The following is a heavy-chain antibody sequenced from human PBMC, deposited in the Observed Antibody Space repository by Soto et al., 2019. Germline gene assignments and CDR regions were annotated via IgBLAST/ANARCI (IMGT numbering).Heavy chain of an antibody. CDR2: IIPIFGTA. V-gene: IGHV1-69*06. CDR1: GGTFSSYA. D-gene: IGHD6-13*01. Sequence: SVKVSCKASGGTFSSYAISWVRQAPGQGLEWMGGIIPIFGTANYAQKFQGRVTITADKSASTAYMELSSLRSEDTAVYYCARVSAAGTTAFEIWGQGTSVTVS. CDR3: ARVSAAGTTAFEI. J-gene: IGHJ3*02.